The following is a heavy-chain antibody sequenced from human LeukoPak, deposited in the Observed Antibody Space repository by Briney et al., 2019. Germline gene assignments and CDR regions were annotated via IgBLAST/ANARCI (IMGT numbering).Heavy chain of an antibody. CDR2: ISYDGSNK. CDR1: GFTFSSYG. D-gene: IGHD4-17*01. J-gene: IGHJ4*02. Sequence: TGGSLRLSCAASGFTFSSYGMHWVRQAPGKGLEWVAVISYDGSNKYYADSVKGRFTISRDNSKNTLYLQMNSLRAEDTAVCYCASLTTVTKTNYWGQGTLVTVSS. CDR3: ASLTTVTKTNY. V-gene: IGHV3-30*03.